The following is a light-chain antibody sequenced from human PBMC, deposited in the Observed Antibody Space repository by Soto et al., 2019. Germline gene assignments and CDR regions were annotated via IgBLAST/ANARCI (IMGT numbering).Light chain of an antibody. V-gene: IGKV3-20*01. CDR2: DTS. J-gene: IGKJ5*01. CDR3: QHSATSEII. CDR1: QSLTNSS. Sequence: IVLTQSPGTLSLSPRERATLSCRASQSLTNSSIAWYQQKPGQAPRLLIYDTSSRATGIPDRFSGSGSGTDFTLTISRLEPEDFALFFCQHSATSEIIFGQGTRLEI.